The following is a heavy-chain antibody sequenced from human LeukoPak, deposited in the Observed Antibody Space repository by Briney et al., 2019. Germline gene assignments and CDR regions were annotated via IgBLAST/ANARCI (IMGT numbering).Heavy chain of an antibody. CDR3: ARAGYVWGSYRSAPDAFDI. Sequence: SVKVSCKASGGTFSSYAISWVRQAPGQGLEWMGGIIPIFGTANYAQKFQGRVTITADESTSTAYMELSSLRSEDTAVHYCARAGYVWGSYRSAPDAFDIWGQGTMVTVSS. CDR1: GGTFSSYA. CDR2: IIPIFGTA. V-gene: IGHV1-69*13. D-gene: IGHD3-16*02. J-gene: IGHJ3*02.